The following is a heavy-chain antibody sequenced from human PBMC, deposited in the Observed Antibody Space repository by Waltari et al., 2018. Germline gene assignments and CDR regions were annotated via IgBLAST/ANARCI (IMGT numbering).Heavy chain of an antibody. CDR3: ARYVDWGRRNFQLDY. Sequence: QVQLVQSESEWKKTGASVKISCKASGYPFFNYALNWVRQAPGQGLEWMGWIDTSNSRPTYAQDFTGRFFFSLDISVRTAYLLITDLRPEDTAVYFCARYVDWGRRNFQLDYWGQGTQVAVSS. CDR1: GYPFFNYA. CDR2: IDTSNSRP. D-gene: IGHD7-27*01. V-gene: IGHV7-4-1*02. J-gene: IGHJ4*02.